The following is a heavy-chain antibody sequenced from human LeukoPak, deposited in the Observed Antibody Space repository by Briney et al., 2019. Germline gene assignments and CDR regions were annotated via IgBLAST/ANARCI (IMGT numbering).Heavy chain of an antibody. CDR2: MNPNSGNT. CDR1: GYTFTSYD. CDR3: ARARKLERRWPRPYNWFDP. J-gene: IGHJ5*02. V-gene: IGHV1-8*01. Sequence: ASVKVSCKASGYTFTSYDINWVRQATGQGLEWMGWMNPNSGNTGYAQKFQGRVTMTRNTSISTAYMELSSLRSEDTAVYYCARARKLERRWPRPYNWFDPWGQGTLVTVSS. D-gene: IGHD1-1*01.